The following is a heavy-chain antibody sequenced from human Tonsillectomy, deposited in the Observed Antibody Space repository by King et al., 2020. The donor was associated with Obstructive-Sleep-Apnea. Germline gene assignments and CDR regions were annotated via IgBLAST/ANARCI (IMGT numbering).Heavy chain of an antibody. CDR1: GYTLTELS. Sequence: QLVQSGAEVKKPGASVKVSCKVSGYTLTELSMHWVRQAPGKGLEWSGGFEPGDGETIYAPKFQGRGPMTEDTATDTAYMELSSLRAEDTAVYYCATDPLITGNIVRRKFYGMDVWGQGTTVTVSS. CDR3: ATDPLITGNIVRRKFYGMDV. D-gene: IGHD3-10*01. V-gene: IGHV1-24*01. CDR2: FEPGDGET. J-gene: IGHJ6*02.